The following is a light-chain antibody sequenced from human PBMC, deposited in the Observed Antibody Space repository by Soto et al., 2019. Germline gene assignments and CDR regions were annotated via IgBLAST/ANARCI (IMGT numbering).Light chain of an antibody. Sequence: EVVMTQSPATLSVSPGDKATLSCRASQSVSSHLAWYPQKPGQAPRLLIYGASTRASGVPARFSGSGSGTEFTLTISSLQSEDFAIYYCQQYDDWRLLTFGGGTKVEI. CDR2: GAS. CDR1: QSVSSH. CDR3: QQYDDWRLLT. V-gene: IGKV3-15*01. J-gene: IGKJ4*01.